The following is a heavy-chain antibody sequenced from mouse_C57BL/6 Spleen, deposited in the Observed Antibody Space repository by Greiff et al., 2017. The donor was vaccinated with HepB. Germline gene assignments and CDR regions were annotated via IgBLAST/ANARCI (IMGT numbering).Heavy chain of an antibody. CDR3: ASELGRSDY. Sequence: QVHVKQPGAELVKPGASVKLSCKASGYTFTSYWMHWVKQRPGQGLEWIGMIHPNSGSTNYNEKFKSKATLTVDKSSSTAYMQLSSLTSEDSAVYYCASELGRSDYWGQGTTLTVSS. J-gene: IGHJ2*01. D-gene: IGHD4-1*01. CDR1: GYTFTSYW. CDR2: IHPNSGST. V-gene: IGHV1-64*01.